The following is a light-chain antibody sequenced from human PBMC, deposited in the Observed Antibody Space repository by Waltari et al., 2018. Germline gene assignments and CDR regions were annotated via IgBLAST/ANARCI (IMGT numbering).Light chain of an antibody. J-gene: IGKJ1*01. CDR1: QSISSW. CDR3: QQYNSYSPWT. Sequence: DIQMTQSPSTLSASVGDRVTITCRASQSISSWLAWYQQKPGKAPKLLTYKASSLESGVPSRFSGSGSGTEFTLTISILQPDDFATYYCQQYNSYSPWTFGQGTKVEIK. V-gene: IGKV1-5*03. CDR2: KAS.